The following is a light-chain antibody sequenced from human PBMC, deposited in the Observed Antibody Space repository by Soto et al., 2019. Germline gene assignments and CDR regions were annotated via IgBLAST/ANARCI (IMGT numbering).Light chain of an antibody. CDR3: QQRSNWPPVIT. J-gene: IGKJ3*01. CDR2: DAS. CDR1: QSVTKS. V-gene: IGKV3-11*01. Sequence: EIVLKQSPGTLSLSPGERATLSCRASQSVTKSLAWYQQKPGQAPRLLIYDASKRATGIPDRFSGSGSGTDFTLTISSLEPEDFALYYCQQRSNWPPVITFGPGTAVDMK.